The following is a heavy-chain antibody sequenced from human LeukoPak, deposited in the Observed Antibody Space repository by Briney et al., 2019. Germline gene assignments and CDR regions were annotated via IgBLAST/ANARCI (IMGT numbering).Heavy chain of an antibody. J-gene: IGHJ4*02. CDR1: GFTFSSYG. V-gene: IGHV3-30*02. CDR2: IRYDGSDK. CDR3: AKDDVDSSGSATLLIDY. D-gene: IGHD3-22*01. Sequence: PGGSLRLSCAASGFTFSSYGMHWVRQAPGKGLEWVAFIRYDGSDKYYADSVKGRFTISRDNSKNTLYLQMNSLRTEDTAMYYCAKDDVDSSGSATLLIDYWGQGTLVTVSS.